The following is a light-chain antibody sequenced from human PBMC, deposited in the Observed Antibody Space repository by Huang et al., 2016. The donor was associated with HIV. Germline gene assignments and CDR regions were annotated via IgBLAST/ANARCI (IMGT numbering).Light chain of an antibody. CDR2: SSS. V-gene: IGKV1-9*01. Sequence: IQLTQSPSSLSASVGDRVTITCRANQAIGTYLAWYQQKPGKAPELRLNSSSTLRSGVPSRFSGGGSGTDCTLTITSLLPEDFASYSCQHLYTFGGGTKVEIK. J-gene: IGKJ4*02. CDR1: QAIGTY. CDR3: QHLYT.